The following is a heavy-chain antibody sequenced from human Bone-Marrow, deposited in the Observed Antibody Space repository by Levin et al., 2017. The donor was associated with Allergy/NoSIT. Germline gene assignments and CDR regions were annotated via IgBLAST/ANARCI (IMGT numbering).Heavy chain of an antibody. CDR1: GGSFSGYY. CDR2: INHSGST. CDR3: ASLAYYGSGSPLGY. J-gene: IGHJ4*02. V-gene: IGHV4-34*01. D-gene: IGHD3-10*01. Sequence: PGGSLRLSCAVYGGSFSGYYWSWIRQPPGKGLEWIGEINHSGSTNYNPSLKSRVTISVDTSKNQFSLKLSSVTAADTAVYYCASLAYYGSGSPLGYWGQGTLVTVSS.